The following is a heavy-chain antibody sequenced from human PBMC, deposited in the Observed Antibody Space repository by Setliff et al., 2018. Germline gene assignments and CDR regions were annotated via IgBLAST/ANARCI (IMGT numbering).Heavy chain of an antibody. CDR1: GYTFTSYG. V-gene: IGHV1-18*01. CDR2: ISAYNGNT. CDR3: ERLVRYCTTTSCQRTSGDDF. D-gene: IGHD2-2*01. J-gene: IGHJ4*02. Sequence: ASVKVSCKASGYTFTSYGFSWVRQAPGQGLEWMGWISAYNGNTNYAQRLQGRVTLTTDTSTSTAYMELRSLRSDDTAVYYCERLVRYCTTTSCQRTSGDDFWGQGTLVTVSS.